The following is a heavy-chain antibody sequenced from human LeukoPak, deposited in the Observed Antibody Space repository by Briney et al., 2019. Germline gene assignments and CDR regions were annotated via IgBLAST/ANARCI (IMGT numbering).Heavy chain of an antibody. V-gene: IGHV4-39*01. Sequence: SQTLSLTCTVSGGSISSNTYYWGWSRQPPGKGLEWIGSMYYSGSTYSNPSLKSRVAISVNTSNNQFSLKLTSVTPADTAVYSCARRRVAIWSRYMDVWGKGTTVTVSS. J-gene: IGHJ6*03. CDR2: MYYSGST. CDR3: ARRRVAIWSRYMDV. D-gene: IGHD3-10*01. CDR1: GGSISSNTYY.